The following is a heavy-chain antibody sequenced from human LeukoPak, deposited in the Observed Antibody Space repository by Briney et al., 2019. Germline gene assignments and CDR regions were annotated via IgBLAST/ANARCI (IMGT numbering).Heavy chain of an antibody. CDR2: ISSSSSTI. J-gene: IGHJ4*02. CDR3: ARDRGTEWFGELLYNTTDY. Sequence: GGSLRLSCAASGFTFSSYSMNWVRQAPGKGLEWVSYISSSSSTIYYADSVKGRFTISRDNAKNSLYLQMSSLRAEDTAVYYCARDRGTEWFGELLYNTTDYWGQGTLVTVSS. CDR1: GFTFSSYS. V-gene: IGHV3-48*01. D-gene: IGHD3-10*01.